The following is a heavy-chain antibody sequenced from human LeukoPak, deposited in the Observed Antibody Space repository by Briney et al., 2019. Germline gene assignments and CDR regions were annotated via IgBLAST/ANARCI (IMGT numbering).Heavy chain of an antibody. V-gene: IGHV4-39*01. CDR1: GGSISSSSYY. CDR3: ARLDGYQLLLARFDP. J-gene: IGHJ5*02. Sequence: SETLSLTCTVSGGSISSSSYYWGWIRQPPGKGLEWIGSIYYSGSTYYNPSLKSRVTISVDTSKNQCSLKLSSVTAADTAVYYCARLDGYQLLLARFDPWGQGTLVTVSS. D-gene: IGHD2-2*01. CDR2: IYYSGST.